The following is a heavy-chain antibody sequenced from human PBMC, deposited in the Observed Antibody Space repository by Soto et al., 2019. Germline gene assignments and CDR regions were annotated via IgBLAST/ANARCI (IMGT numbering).Heavy chain of an antibody. CDR2: IYYSGST. D-gene: IGHD2-2*01. CDR1: GGSISSGGYY. J-gene: IGHJ6*03. V-gene: IGHV4-31*03. Sequence: QVQLQESGPGLVKPSQTLSLTCTVSGGSISSGGYYWSWIRQHPGKGLEWIGYIYYSGSTYYNPSLKSRVNISVDTSKNQFSLKLSSVTAADTAVYYCASLPVYCSSTSCYLSYMDVWGKGTTVTVSS. CDR3: ASLPVYCSSTSCYLSYMDV.